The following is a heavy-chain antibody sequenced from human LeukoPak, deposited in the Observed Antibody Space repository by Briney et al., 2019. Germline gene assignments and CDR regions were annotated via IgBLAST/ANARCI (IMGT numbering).Heavy chain of an antibody. CDR3: ARSSYLTKPPDY. CDR1: GFTFSSYA. Sequence: GSLRLSCAASGFTFSSYAMHWVRQAPGKGLEWVAVISYDGSNKYYADSVKGRFTISRDNSKNTLYLQMDSLTPEDSAVYFCARSSYLTKPPDYWGQGTLVTVSS. D-gene: IGHD6-6*01. J-gene: IGHJ4*02. V-gene: IGHV3-30*04. CDR2: ISYDGSNK.